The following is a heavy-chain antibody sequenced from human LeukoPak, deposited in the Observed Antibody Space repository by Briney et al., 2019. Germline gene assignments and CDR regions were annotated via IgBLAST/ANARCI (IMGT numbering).Heavy chain of an antibody. J-gene: IGHJ4*02. CDR2: IYNGGNT. Sequence: GGSLRLSCAASGFTVSNKYMSWVRQAPGKGLECVSVIYNGGNTYYADSVKGRFTISRDNSKNTLYLQMNSLRAEDTAMYYCARGYCSSTNCPWNFDYWGQGTLVTVSS. V-gene: IGHV3-53*01. CDR3: ARGYCSSTNCPWNFDY. CDR1: GFTVSNKY. D-gene: IGHD2-2*01.